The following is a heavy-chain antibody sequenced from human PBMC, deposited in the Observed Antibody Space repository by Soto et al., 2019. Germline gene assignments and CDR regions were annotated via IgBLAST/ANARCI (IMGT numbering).Heavy chain of an antibody. Sequence: ASVKVSCKASGYTFTRYSISGVRETPGQGLEWMGWISAYNGNTNYAQKLQGRVTMTTDTSTSTAYMELRSLRSDDTAVYYCASALGLDDACDSGGQGTMVTVSS. V-gene: IGHV1-18*01. CDR2: ISAYNGNT. J-gene: IGHJ3*02. CDR1: GYTFTRYS. D-gene: IGHD4-17*01. CDR3: ASALGLDDACDS.